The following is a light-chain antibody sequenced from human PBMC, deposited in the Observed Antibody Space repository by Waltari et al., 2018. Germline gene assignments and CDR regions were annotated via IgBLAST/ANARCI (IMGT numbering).Light chain of an antibody. CDR1: SRDIGYFNT. Sequence: QTAPTQAPSVSGSPGQSVTISCTGTSRDIGYFNTVSWYQQHPGKAPKLMIYEVSERPSGVSDRFAASKSCNTASLTISGLQAEDEADYFCSSYAGSHTFIFGGGTRLTVL. J-gene: IGLJ2*01. CDR2: EVS. V-gene: IGLV2-11*01. CDR3: SSYAGSHTFI.